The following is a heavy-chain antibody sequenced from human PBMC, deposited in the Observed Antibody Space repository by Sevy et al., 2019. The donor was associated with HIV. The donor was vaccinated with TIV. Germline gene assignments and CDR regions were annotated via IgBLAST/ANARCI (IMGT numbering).Heavy chain of an antibody. J-gene: IGHJ4*02. D-gene: IGHD6-13*01. CDR1: GFIFNDYW. CDR2: INEHGSTI. CDR3: ARAIGAGAAY. Sequence: GGSLRLSCAASGFIFNDYWMHWVRQAPGKGLEWVANINEHGSTIYYLDSVKGRFTISMDNAKNSLFLQMNSLRVDDTAVYYCARAIGAGAAYWGQGTPVTVSS. V-gene: IGHV3-7*03.